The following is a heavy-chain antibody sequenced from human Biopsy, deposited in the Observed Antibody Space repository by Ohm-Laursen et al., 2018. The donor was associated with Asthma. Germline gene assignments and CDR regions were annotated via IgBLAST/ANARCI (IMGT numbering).Heavy chain of an antibody. CDR2: ISVYNGNT. CDR1: GYTFNSAG. Sequence: SVTASCKTSGYTFNSAGITWVRQAPGQGLEWMGLISVYNGNTKVAQKLQDRVTMITDTSTSTAYMELRCLRSDHTAVYFCARAVDYSHYYGIDVWGQGTTVTVS. J-gene: IGHJ6*02. V-gene: IGHV1-18*01. D-gene: IGHD3-10*01. CDR3: ARAVDYSHYYGIDV.